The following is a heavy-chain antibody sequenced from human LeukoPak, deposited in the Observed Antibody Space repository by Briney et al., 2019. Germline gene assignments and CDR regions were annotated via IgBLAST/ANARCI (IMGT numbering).Heavy chain of an antibody. CDR2: INHSGST. V-gene: IGHV4-34*01. CDR1: GGSFSGYY. D-gene: IGHD3-10*02. Sequence: SETLSLTCAVYGGSFSGYYWSWIRQPPGKGLEWIGEINHSGSTNYNPSLKSRVTISVDKSQSQFSLKLTSVTAADTAVYFCARGVPATVFDYWGQGTLVTVSS. CDR3: ARGVPATVFDY. J-gene: IGHJ4*02.